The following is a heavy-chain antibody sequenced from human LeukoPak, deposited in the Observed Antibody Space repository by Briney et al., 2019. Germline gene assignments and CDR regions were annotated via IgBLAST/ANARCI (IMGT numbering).Heavy chain of an antibody. CDR2: ISGSGGST. D-gene: IGHD2-2*01. CDR1: GFTFSSYA. V-gene: IGHV3-23*01. Sequence: PGGSLRLSCAASGFTFSSYAMSWVRQAPGKGLEWVSAISGSGGSTYYADSVKGRFTISRDNSKNTLYLQMNSLRAEDTAVYYCAKKGPNSSTRVCYFDYWGQGTLVTVSS. J-gene: IGHJ4*02. CDR3: AKKGPNSSTRVCYFDY.